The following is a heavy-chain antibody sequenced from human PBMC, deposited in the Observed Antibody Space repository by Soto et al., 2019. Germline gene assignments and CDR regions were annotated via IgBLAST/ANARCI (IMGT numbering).Heavy chain of an antibody. CDR2: MYYSGST. CDR3: ARLTIVGATRYHFDY. V-gene: IGHV4-39*01. CDR1: GGSTMISSYY. J-gene: IGHJ4*02. D-gene: IGHD1-26*01. Sequence: QLQLQESGPRLMKPSETLSLTCDVSGGSTMISSYYCARIRQPPGKGLEWIGSMYYSGSTYYNPSLKSRVTMSVDTAKNQFSLRLNSVTAADTAVYYCARLTIVGATRYHFDYWGQGTLVTVSS.